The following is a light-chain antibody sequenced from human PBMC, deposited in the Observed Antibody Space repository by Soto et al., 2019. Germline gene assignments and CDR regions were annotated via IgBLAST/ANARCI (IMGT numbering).Light chain of an antibody. CDR3: QKLNAYPLP. Sequence: DIQMTQSPSSLSASVGDRVTITCQASQDISNYLNWYQQKPGKAPKLLIYDASTLQSGVPARFSGSGSGTDFTLTISNLQPEDFATYYCQKLNAYPLPLGQGTRLEIK. J-gene: IGKJ5*01. CDR1: QDISNY. V-gene: IGKV1-9*01. CDR2: DAS.